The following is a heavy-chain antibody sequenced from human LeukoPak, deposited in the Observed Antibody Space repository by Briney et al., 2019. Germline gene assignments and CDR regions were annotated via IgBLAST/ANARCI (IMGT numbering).Heavy chain of an antibody. CDR3: ARAYYGRFDY. J-gene: IGHJ4*02. Sequence: GGSLRLSCAASGFTFSSYAMHWVRQAPGKGLEYVSAISSNGGSTYYANSVKGRFTISRDNSKNTLYLQMGSLRAEDMAVYYCARAYYGRFDYWGQGTLVTVSS. D-gene: IGHD1-26*01. CDR1: GFTFSSYA. CDR2: ISSNGGST. V-gene: IGHV3-64*01.